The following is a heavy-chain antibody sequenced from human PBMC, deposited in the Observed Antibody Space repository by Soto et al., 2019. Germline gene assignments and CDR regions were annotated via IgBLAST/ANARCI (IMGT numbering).Heavy chain of an antibody. J-gene: IGHJ4*02. CDR1: VYTFTSYG. CDR2: ISAYNGNT. CDR3: AATRVLYDILTADFDY. D-gene: IGHD3-9*01. V-gene: IGHV1-18*01. Sequence: GASVKVSCTASVYTFTSYGISWVRQAPGQGLEWMGWISAYNGNTNYAQKLQGRVTMTTDTSTSTAYMELRSLRSDDTAVYYCAATRVLYDILTADFDYWGQGTLVTVSS.